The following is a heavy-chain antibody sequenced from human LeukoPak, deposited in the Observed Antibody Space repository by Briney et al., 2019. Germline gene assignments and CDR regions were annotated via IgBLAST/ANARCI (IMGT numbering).Heavy chain of an antibody. CDR3: ARGRIAAAGTDAFDI. J-gene: IGHJ3*02. CDR2: ISSSSSYI. D-gene: IGHD6-13*01. V-gene: IGHV3-21*01. Sequence: GGSLRLSCAASGFTFSSYSMNWVRQAPGKGLEWVSSISSSSSYIYYADSVKGRFTISRDNAKNSLYLQMNSLRAEDTAVYYCARGRIAAAGTDAFDIWGQGTMVTVSS. CDR1: GFTFSSYS.